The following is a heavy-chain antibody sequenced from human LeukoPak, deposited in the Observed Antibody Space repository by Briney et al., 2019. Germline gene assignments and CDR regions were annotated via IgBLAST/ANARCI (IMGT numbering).Heavy chain of an antibody. CDR1: GGSISSSSYY. Sequence: SETLSLTCTVSGGSISSSSYYWGWIRQPPGKGLEWIGSIYYSGSTYYNPSLKSRVTISVDTSKNQFSLKLSSVTAADTAVYCCARYNTGRSDYWGQGTLVTVSS. CDR3: ARYNTGRSDY. V-gene: IGHV4-39*01. D-gene: IGHD1-14*01. J-gene: IGHJ4*01. CDR2: IYYSGST.